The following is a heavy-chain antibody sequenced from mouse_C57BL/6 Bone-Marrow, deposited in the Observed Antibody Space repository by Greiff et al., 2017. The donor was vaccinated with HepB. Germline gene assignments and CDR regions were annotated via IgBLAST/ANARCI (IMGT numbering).Heavy chain of an antibody. J-gene: IGHJ2*01. CDR2: IYPGGGYT. Sequence: LVESGAELVRPGTSVKMSCKASGYTFTNFWIGWAKQRPGHGLEWIGDIYPGGGYTNYNEKFKGKATLTADKSSSTAYMQFSSLTSEDSAIYYCARKRDSSFDYWGQGTTLTVSS. CDR3: ARKRDSSFDY. D-gene: IGHD3-2*01. CDR1: GYTFTNFW. V-gene: IGHV1-63*01.